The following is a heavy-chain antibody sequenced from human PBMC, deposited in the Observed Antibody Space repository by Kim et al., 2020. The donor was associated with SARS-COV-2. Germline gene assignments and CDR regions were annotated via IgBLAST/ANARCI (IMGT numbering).Heavy chain of an antibody. Sequence: SNQSRKTRVTKSVDTSKNQFSLKLSAVTAADTAVYYCARDAYRYFDAFDIWGQGTMVTVSS. D-gene: IGHD3-9*01. CDR3: ARDAYRYFDAFDI. J-gene: IGHJ3*02. V-gene: IGHV4-30-2*04.